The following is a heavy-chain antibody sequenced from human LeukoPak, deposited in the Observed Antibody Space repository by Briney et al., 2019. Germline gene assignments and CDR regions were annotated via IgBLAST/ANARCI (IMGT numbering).Heavy chain of an antibody. J-gene: IGHJ4*02. D-gene: IGHD4-17*01. V-gene: IGHV1-69*06. CDR3: ARASRGYGDYAVQFEY. CDR2: ILPFSGTS. Sequence: SVKVSCTASGGSFKTYAVIWVRQAPGQGLEWVGRILPFSGTSNYAQKFQDRVTLTADMSTSTVYMELSSLRSDDTAVYYCARASRGYGDYAVQFEYWGQGTPVTVSS. CDR1: GGSFKTYA.